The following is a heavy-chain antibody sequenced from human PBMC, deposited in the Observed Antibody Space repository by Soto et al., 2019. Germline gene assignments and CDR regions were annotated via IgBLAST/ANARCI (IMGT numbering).Heavy chain of an antibody. J-gene: IGHJ5*02. CDR1: GFSLRTSGVG. D-gene: IGHD7-27*01. V-gene: IGHV2-5*02. Sequence: QITLKESGPTLVNPTQTLTLTCSLSGFSLRTSGVGVGWIRQPPGKALEWLALIYWDDGKHYNPSLKSRLSFPKDPTKNQVLLTMSDMDPVDTATYSCAHIHWAERDCFDPWGQGTLVIVSP. CDR2: IYWDDGK. CDR3: AHIHWAERDCFDP.